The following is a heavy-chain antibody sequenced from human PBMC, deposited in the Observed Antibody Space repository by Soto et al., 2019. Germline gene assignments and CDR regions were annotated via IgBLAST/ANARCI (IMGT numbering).Heavy chain of an antibody. Sequence: PGGSLILSCAASGFTFSSYSMNWVRQAPGKGLEWVSSISSSSSYIYYADSVKGRFTISRDNAKNSLYLQMNSLRAEDTAVYYCARYPRTYYYGSGSYEFDYWGQGTLVTGSS. CDR2: ISSSSSYI. V-gene: IGHV3-21*01. CDR1: GFTFSSYS. CDR3: ARYPRTYYYGSGSYEFDY. J-gene: IGHJ4*02. D-gene: IGHD3-10*01.